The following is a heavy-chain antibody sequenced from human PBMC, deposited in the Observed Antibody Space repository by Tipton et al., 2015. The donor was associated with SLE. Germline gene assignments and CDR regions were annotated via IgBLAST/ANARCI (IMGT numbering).Heavy chain of an antibody. J-gene: IGHJ6*03. D-gene: IGHD3/OR15-3a*01. CDR1: GGSFSGYY. V-gene: IGHV4-34*01. Sequence: LRLSCAVYGGSFSGYYWSWIRQPPGKGLEWIGEINHSGSTNYNPSLKSRVTISVDTSKNQFSLKLSSVTAADTAVYYCARAPPLDWYYYYYMDVWGKGTTVTVSS. CDR2: INHSGST. CDR3: ARAPPLDWYYYYYMDV.